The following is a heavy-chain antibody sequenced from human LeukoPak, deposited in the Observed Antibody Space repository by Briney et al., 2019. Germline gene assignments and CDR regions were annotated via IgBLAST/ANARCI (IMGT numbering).Heavy chain of an antibody. Sequence: GGSLRLSCAASGFTFSRHWMTWVRQAPGKGLEWVVNIKHDGSEKNYVDSVKGRFTISRDNAKNSLYLQMNSLSAEDTAVYYCATPLDYYDKSDSHQGGDWGQGTLVTVSS. D-gene: IGHD3-22*01. CDR2: IKHDGSEK. V-gene: IGHV3-7*03. CDR1: GFTFSRHW. J-gene: IGHJ4*02. CDR3: ATPLDYYDKSDSHQGGD.